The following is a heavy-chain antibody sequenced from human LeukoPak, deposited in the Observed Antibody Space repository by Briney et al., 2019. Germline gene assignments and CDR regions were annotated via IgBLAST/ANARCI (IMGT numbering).Heavy chain of an antibody. Sequence: GASVKVSCKASGYTFTGYYMHWVRQAPGQGLEWMGWINPNSGGTNYAQKFQGRVTMTRDTSVSTAYMELSRLRSDDTAVYYCARGNVLYYYGSADYWGQGTLVTVSS. CDR1: GYTFTGYY. CDR2: INPNSGGT. CDR3: ARGNVLYYYGSADY. D-gene: IGHD3-10*01. J-gene: IGHJ4*02. V-gene: IGHV1-2*02.